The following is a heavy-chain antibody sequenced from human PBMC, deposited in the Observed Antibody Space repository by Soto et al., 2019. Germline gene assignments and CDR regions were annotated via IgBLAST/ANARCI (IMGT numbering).Heavy chain of an antibody. CDR3: AHSRCGGDCLQSYSSHYHYGMDV. CDR1: GFSLSTGGVG. J-gene: IGHJ6*02. CDR2: IYWDDDK. Sequence: SGPTLVNPTQTLTLTCTFSGFSLSTGGVGVGWIRQPPGKALEWLALIYWDDDKRYSPSLRSRLTVTKDTSKNQVVLTMTNMDPVDTATYYCAHSRCGGDCLQSYSSHYHYGMDVWGQGSTVPGAS. V-gene: IGHV2-5*02. D-gene: IGHD2-21*02.